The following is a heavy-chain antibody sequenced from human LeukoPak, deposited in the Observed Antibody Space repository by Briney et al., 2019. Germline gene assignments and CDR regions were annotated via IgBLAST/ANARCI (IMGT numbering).Heavy chain of an antibody. CDR1: GFTFSRND. CDR2: ISGTGGSA. CDR3: AKERVEVAGTNFDY. Sequence: GGSLRLSCAASGFTFSRNDMSWVRQAPGKGLEWVSAISGTGGSAYYADSVKGRFTISRDNSKNTLYLQMNSLRAEDTAVYYCAKERVEVAGTNFDYWGQGTLVTVSS. D-gene: IGHD6-19*01. V-gene: IGHV3-23*01. J-gene: IGHJ4*02.